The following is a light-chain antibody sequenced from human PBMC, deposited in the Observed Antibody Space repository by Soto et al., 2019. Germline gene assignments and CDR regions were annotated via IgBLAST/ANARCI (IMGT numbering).Light chain of an antibody. CDR1: SSDVGGFNY. Sequence: LTQPASVSGSPGQSITISCTGTSSDVGGFNYVSWYQQDPGKAPKLLIFDVYSRPSGISNRFSGSKSGNTASLTISGLQAEDEADYYCSSYTTSSSYVFGAGTKVTVL. J-gene: IGLJ1*01. CDR3: SSYTTSSSYV. CDR2: DVY. V-gene: IGLV2-14*01.